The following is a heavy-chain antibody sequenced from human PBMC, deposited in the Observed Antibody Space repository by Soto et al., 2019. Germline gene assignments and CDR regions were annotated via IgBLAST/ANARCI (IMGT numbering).Heavy chain of an antibody. D-gene: IGHD2-2*01. CDR2: IYYSGST. J-gene: IGHJ6*03. V-gene: IGHV4-59*01. CDR1: GGSISSYY. Sequence: SETLSLTCTVSGGSISSYYWSWIRQPPGKGLEWIGYIYYSGSTNYNPSLKSRVTISVDTSKNQFSLKLSSVTAADTAVYYCARVRSPFYQLLSDYYYYYMDVWGKGTTVTVSS. CDR3: ARVRSPFYQLLSDYYYYYMDV.